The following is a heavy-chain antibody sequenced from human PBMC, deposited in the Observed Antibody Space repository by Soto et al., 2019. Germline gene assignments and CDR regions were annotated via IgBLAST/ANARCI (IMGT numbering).Heavy chain of an antibody. V-gene: IGHV1-18*01. J-gene: IGHJ3*02. CDR2: ISAYNGNT. D-gene: IGHD3-3*01. CDR1: GYPFTSYV. Sequence: ASLKVSCKSSGYPFTSYVISWVRQAPGQGLEWMGWISAYNGNTNYAQKLQGRVTMTTDTSTSTAYMELRSLRSDDTAVYYCARDRYYDFWSGLSRPDAFDIWGQGTMVTVSS. CDR3: ARDRYYDFWSGLSRPDAFDI.